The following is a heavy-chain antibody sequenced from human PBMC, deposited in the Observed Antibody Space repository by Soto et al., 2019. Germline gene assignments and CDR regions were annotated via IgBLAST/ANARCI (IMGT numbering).Heavy chain of an antibody. J-gene: IGHJ4*02. CDR1: GFTFISYA. CDR3: AKASHPTTPPAHSD. CDR2: ISGSGGST. D-gene: IGHD3-10*01. V-gene: IGHV3-23*01. Sequence: PGGSLRLSCAASGFTFISYAMSWVHQAPGKGLEWVSAISGSGGSTYYADSVKGRFTISRDNSKNTLYLQMNSLRAEDTAVYYCAKASHPTTPPAHSDWGQGTLVTVSS.